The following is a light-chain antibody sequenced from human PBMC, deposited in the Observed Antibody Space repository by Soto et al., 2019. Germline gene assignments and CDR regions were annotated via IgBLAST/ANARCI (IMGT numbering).Light chain of an antibody. CDR2: AAS. CDR3: QQRSNWPPT. CDR1: QSIANY. Sequence: DIQMNQSPSTLSASVGDRVTITCRASQSIANYLNWYQQKPGKAPKLLIYAASTLESGVPSRFSGSGSGTDFTLTISSLEPEDFAVYYCQQRSNWPPTFGGGTNVDI. J-gene: IGKJ4*01. V-gene: IGKV1-39*01.